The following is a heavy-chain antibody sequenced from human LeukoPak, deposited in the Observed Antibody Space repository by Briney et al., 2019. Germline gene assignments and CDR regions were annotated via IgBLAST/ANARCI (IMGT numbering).Heavy chain of an antibody. CDR2: ISGSGGST. V-gene: IGHV3-23*01. J-gene: IGHJ4*02. D-gene: IGHD3-9*01. Sequence: PGGSLRLSCAASGFTFSSYAMNWVRQAPGKGLEWVSAISGSGGSTYYADSVRGRFTISRDNSKSTLYLQMNSLRAEDTAVYYCAKNPEYDVLTGTSFDHWGQGGLVTVSS. CDR3: AKNPEYDVLTGTSFDH. CDR1: GFTFSSYA.